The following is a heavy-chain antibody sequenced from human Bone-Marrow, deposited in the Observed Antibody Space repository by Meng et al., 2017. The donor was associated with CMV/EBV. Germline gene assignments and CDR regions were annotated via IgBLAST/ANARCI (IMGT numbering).Heavy chain of an antibody. D-gene: IGHD2-2*01. Sequence: ASVKVSCKASGYTFTSYYMHWVRQAPGQGLEWMGIINPSGGSTSYAQKFQGRVTMTRDTSTSTVYMELSSLRSEDTAVYYCARLDRYCSSTSCWVYDYWGQGTLVTVSS. V-gene: IGHV1-46*01. CDR3: ARLDRYCSSTSCWVYDY. CDR1: GYTFTSYY. J-gene: IGHJ4*02. CDR2: INPSGGST.